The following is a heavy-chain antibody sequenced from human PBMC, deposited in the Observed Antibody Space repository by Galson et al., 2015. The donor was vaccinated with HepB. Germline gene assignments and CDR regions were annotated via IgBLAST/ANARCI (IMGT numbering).Heavy chain of an antibody. CDR3: ASTIGIPGFNQRSPIDC. Sequence: SLRLSCAASGFTFRSYWMTWVRQAPGKGLEWVANIKQDGSEKSYVDSVRGRFTISRDNANNSLYPEMNSLRAEDTAVYFCASTIGIPGFNQRSPIDCWGQGTLVTVSS. D-gene: IGHD2-2*01. V-gene: IGHV3-7*03. CDR2: IKQDGSEK. CDR1: GFTFRSYW. J-gene: IGHJ4*02.